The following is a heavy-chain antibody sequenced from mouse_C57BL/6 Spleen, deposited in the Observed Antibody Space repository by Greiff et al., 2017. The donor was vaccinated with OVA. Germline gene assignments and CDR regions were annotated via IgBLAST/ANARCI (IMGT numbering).Heavy chain of an antibody. V-gene: IGHV1-61*01. Sequence: QVQLQQPGAELVRPGSSVKLSCNASGYTFTSYWMDWVKQRPGQGLEWIGNIYPSDSETHYNQKFKDKATLTVDKSSSTAYMQLSSLTSEDSAVYCCARGGNYLDYWGQGTTLTVSS. CDR1: GYTFTSYW. CDR2: IYPSDSET. J-gene: IGHJ2*01. D-gene: IGHD2-14*01. CDR3: ARGGNYLDY.